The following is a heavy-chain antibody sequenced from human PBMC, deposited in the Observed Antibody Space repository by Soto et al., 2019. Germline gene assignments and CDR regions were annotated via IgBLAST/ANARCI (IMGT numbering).Heavy chain of an antibody. J-gene: IGHJ6*03. CDR1: GYTFTSYG. CDR3: ASKSRTTVTTDYYYYYMDV. V-gene: IGHV1-18*01. D-gene: IGHD4-4*01. Sequence: ASVKVSCKASGYTFTSYGISWVRQAPGQGLEWMGWISAYNGNTNYAQKLQGRVTMTTDTSTSTAYMELSSLRSEDTAVYYCASKSRTTVTTDYYYYYMDVWGKGTTVTVSS. CDR2: ISAYNGNT.